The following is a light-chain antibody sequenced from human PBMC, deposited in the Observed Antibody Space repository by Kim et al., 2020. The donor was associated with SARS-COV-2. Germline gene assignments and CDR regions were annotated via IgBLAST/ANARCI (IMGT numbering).Light chain of an antibody. CDR3: CSYTGRSTFYV. CDR1: RSDVLNYKL. Sequence: QTITIFCTWARSDVLNYKLVSWYQQPPAKAPKLMSYKGTTRPSGVSNRFSGSKSGNTASLTISGLQAEDEGDYYCCSYTGRSTFYVFGSGTKVTVL. J-gene: IGLJ1*01. CDR2: KGT. V-gene: IGLV2-23*01.